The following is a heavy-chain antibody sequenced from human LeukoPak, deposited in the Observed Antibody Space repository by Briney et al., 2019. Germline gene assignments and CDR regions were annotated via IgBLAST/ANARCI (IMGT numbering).Heavy chain of an antibody. D-gene: IGHD1-26*01. CDR3: AKDRGGSSPPFDY. V-gene: IGHV3-23*01. CDR2: FSSSDGTT. J-gene: IGHJ4*02. Sequence: GGSLRLSCAASGFTFSIYGMSWVRQAPGKGLEWVSGFSSSDGTTHYADSVKGRFTISRDISKNTLYLQMNRLRAEDTAVYYCAKDRGGSSPPFDYWGQGTLVTVSS. CDR1: GFTFSIYG.